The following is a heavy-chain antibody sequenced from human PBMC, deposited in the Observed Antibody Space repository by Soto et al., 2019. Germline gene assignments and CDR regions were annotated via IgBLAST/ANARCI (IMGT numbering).Heavy chain of an antibody. D-gene: IGHD3-16*02. J-gene: IGHJ3*02. CDR3: AKAPLGIMITFGGVIVGNDAFDI. V-gene: IGHV3-30*18. CDR2: ISYDGSNK. Sequence: GGSLRLSCAASGFTFSSCGMHWVRQAPGKGLEWVAVISYDGSNKYYADSVKGRFTISRDNSKNTLYLQMNSLRAEDTAVYYCAKAPLGIMITFGGVIVGNDAFDIWGQGTMVTVSS. CDR1: GFTFSSCG.